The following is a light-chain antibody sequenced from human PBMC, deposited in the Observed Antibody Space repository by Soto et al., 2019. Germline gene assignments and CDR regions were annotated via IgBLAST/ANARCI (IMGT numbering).Light chain of an antibody. J-gene: IGLJ3*02. Sequence: QSVVTQPPSASGTPGQTVTISCSGSSSNIGSHTVNWYQHLPGTAPKLLVYGNNHRPSGIPDRFSASKSGTSASLVISGLQSEDEADYYCAPWDDYVEGPVFGGGTKVTVL. V-gene: IGLV1-44*01. CDR1: SSNIGSHT. CDR2: GNN. CDR3: APWDDYVEGPV.